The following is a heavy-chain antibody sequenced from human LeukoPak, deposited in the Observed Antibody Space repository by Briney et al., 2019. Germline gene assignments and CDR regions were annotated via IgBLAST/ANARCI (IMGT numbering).Heavy chain of an antibody. CDR3: ARVVGANSPVGY. D-gene: IGHD4-23*01. J-gene: IGHJ4*02. Sequence: GGSLRLSCAASGFTFIDYYMGWIRQAPGKGLEWISYISSTGRTISYADSVKGRFTISRDNAKNSLYLQMNSLRAEDTAVYYCARVVGANSPVGYWGQGTLVTVSS. CDR1: GFTFIDYY. V-gene: IGHV3-11*01. CDR2: ISSTGRTI.